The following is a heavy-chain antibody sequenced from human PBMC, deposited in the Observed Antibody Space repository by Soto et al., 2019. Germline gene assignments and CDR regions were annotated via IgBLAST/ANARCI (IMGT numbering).Heavy chain of an antibody. CDR2: MNPNSGNT. J-gene: IGHJ4*02. Sequence: ASVKVSCKASGGTFSSNAISWVRQAPGQGLEWMGWMNPNSGNTGYAQKFQGRVTMTRNTSISTAYMELSSLRSEDTAVYYCAREGTIRGDDYWGQGTMVTVSS. CDR1: GGTFSSNA. CDR3: AREGTIRGDDY. V-gene: IGHV1-8*02. D-gene: IGHD2-2*02.